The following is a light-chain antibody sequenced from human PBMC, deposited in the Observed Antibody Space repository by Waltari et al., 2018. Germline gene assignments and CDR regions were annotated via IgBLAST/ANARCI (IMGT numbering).Light chain of an antibody. J-gene: IGKJ2*03. CDR2: SGS. Sequence: VMTQSPATLSVSPGGSASLSCRASQTVYKNLAWYQQKPGQPPRLVIYSGSIRATGIPARFRCSGSGREFTLTISSLQAEDIAVYYCQSYHNWPAIYSFGQGTKLE. CDR3: QSYHNWPAIYS. V-gene: IGKV3-15*01. CDR1: QTVYKN.